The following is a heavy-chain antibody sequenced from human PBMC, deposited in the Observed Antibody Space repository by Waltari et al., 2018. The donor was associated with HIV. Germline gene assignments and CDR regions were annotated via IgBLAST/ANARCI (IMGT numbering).Heavy chain of an antibody. D-gene: IGHD6-13*01. J-gene: IGHJ6*03. V-gene: IGHV3-23*04. CDR3: ARGAKAGPYYHYYLDV. CDR1: AFTFRMSD. Sequence: EMPVADSGRALLQLGESLILYCADSAFTFRMSDMNWTRQTAEKGLEWISTISGSGGVTNYAASVKGRFTVSRDNSQNTLYLQMTTLRADDTATYYCARGAKAGPYYHYYLDVWGKGTTVTVS. CDR2: ISGSGGVT.